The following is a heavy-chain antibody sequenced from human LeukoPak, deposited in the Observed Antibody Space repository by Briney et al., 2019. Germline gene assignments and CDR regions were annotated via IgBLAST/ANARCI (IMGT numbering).Heavy chain of an antibody. CDR3: ARAGRTYYYDSSGYETYYFDY. D-gene: IGHD3-22*01. V-gene: IGHV3-53*01. J-gene: IGHJ4*02. CDR1: GFTVSSNY. Sequence: GGSLRLSCAASGFTVSSNYMSWVRQAPGKGLEWVSVIYSGGSTYYADSVKGRFTISRDNSKNTPYLQMNSLRAEDTAVYYCARAGRTYYYDSSGYETYYFDYWGQGTLVTVSS. CDR2: IYSGGST.